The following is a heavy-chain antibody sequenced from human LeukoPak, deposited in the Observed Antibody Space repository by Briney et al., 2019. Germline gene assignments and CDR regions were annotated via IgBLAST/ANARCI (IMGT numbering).Heavy chain of an antibody. CDR1: GFTFSDYG. CDR2: IWYAGRNK. J-gene: IGHJ4*02. V-gene: IGHV3-33*01. D-gene: IGHD3-22*01. Sequence: PGRSLRLSCAASGFTFSDYGMHWVRPAPGKGLEWVTVIWYAGRNKYYADSVKGRFTISRDNSKNTLYLQMNRLRAEDTAVYYCARGTGDYDSSGDLDYWGQGSLVTVSS. CDR3: ARGTGDYDSSGDLDY.